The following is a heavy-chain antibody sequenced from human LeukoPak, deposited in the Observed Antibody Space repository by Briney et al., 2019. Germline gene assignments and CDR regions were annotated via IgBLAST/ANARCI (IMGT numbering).Heavy chain of an antibody. V-gene: IGHV4-39*02. CDR1: GDSISGDNHY. D-gene: IGHD3-16*01. CDR3: ARRYAHLSRYFDP. Sequence: SETLSLTCTVSGDSISGDNHYWVWLRQPQGQRLVWLGIIYYTGSTHYNPSLKSRVNLSIDTSNNYFSLKLTSVTAADTAIYYCARRYAHLSRYFDPWSQGTLVTVSS. CDR2: IYYTGST. J-gene: IGHJ5*02.